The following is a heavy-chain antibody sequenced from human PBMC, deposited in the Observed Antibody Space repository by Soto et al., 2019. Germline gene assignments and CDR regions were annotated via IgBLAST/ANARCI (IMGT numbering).Heavy chain of an antibody. V-gene: IGHV4-31*03. J-gene: IGHJ4*02. CDR2: IYYSGST. CDR3: ARVGFYYDSSGYYELRYFDD. D-gene: IGHD3-22*01. CDR1: GGSISSGGYY. Sequence: TLSLTCTVSGGSISSGGYYWSWIRQHPGKGLEWTGYIYYSGSTYYNPSLKSRVTISVDRAKNQFSLKLSSVTAADTAVYYCARVGFYYDSSGYYELRYFDDWGQGTLVTLSS.